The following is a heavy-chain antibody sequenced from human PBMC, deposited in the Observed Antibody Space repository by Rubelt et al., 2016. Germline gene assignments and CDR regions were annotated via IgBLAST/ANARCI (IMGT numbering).Heavy chain of an antibody. Sequence: GLEWVSYISSGSSTIHYADSVKGRFTISRDNAKNSLYLHMNSLRAEDTALYYCAKSNYYDSSGYIDYWGQGTLVTVSS. CDR3: AKSNYYDSSGYIDY. J-gene: IGHJ4*02. D-gene: IGHD3-22*01. CDR2: ISSGSSTI. V-gene: IGHV3-48*04.